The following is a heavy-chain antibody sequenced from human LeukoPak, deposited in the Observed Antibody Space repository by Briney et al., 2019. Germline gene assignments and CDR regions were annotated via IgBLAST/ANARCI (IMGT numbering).Heavy chain of an antibody. Sequence: PSETLSLTCAVYGGSFSGYYWSWIRQPPGKGLEWIGEINHSGSTNYNPFLKSRVTISVDTSKNQFSLKLSSVTAADTAVYYCARVSVWSQGTLVTVSS. CDR2: INHSGST. J-gene: IGHJ4*02. V-gene: IGHV4-34*01. CDR3: ARVSV. CDR1: GGSFSGYY. D-gene: IGHD5/OR15-5a*01.